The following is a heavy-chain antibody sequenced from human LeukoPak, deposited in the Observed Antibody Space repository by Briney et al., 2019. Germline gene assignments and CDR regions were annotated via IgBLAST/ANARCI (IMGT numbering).Heavy chain of an antibody. CDR2: ISGSGGST. V-gene: IGHV3-23*01. J-gene: IGHJ4*02. Sequence: QTGGSLRLSCAASGFTFSSYAMSWVRQAPGKGLEWVSAISGSGGSTYYADSVKGRFTISRDNSKNTLYLQMNSLRAEDTAVYYCAISPLYYYDSSGYYSWGQGTLVTVSS. CDR1: GFTFSSYA. D-gene: IGHD3-22*01. CDR3: AISPLYYYDSSGYYS.